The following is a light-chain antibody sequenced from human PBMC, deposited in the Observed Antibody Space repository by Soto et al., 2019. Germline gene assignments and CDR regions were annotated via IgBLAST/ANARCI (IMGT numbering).Light chain of an antibody. CDR3: CLSPGSLTWL. V-gene: IGLV2-14*03. Sequence: QSALTQPASVSGSPGQSITISCTGTSSDVGGYNYVSWYQQHPGKAPKLMIYEVSNWPSGVSNRFSGSKSGNTASLTISGLQAEDEAEYYCCLSPGSLTWLFGGGTKLTVL. CDR2: EVS. J-gene: IGLJ3*02. CDR1: SSDVGGYNY.